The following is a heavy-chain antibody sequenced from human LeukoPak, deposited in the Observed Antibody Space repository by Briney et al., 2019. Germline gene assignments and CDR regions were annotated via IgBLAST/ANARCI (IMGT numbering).Heavy chain of an antibody. CDR1: GYTFTSYG. Sequence: ASVKVSCKASGYTFTSYGISWVRQAPGQGLEWMGWISAYNGNTNYAQKLQGRVTMTRDTSISTAYMELSRLRSDDTAVYYCARGGDIVVVPAAAGDYWGQGTLVTVSS. J-gene: IGHJ4*02. D-gene: IGHD2-2*01. V-gene: IGHV1-18*01. CDR3: ARGGDIVVVPAAAGDY. CDR2: ISAYNGNT.